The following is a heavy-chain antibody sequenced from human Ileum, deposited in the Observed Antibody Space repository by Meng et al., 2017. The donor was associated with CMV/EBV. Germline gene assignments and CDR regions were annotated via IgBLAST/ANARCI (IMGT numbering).Heavy chain of an antibody. CDR2: INPNSGGT. CDR1: YTFTCYY. CDR3: ARDLGTNIVATINWFDP. D-gene: IGHD5-12*01. V-gene: IGHV1-2*02. J-gene: IGHJ5*02. Sequence: YTFTCYYMHWVRQAPGQGLEWMGWINPNSGGTNYAQKFQGRVTMTRDTSISTAYMELSRLRSDDTAVYYCARDLGTNIVATINWFDPWGQGTLVTVSS.